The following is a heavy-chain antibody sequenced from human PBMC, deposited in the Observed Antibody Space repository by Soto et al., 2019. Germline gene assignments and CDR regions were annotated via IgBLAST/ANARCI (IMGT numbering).Heavy chain of an antibody. CDR3: AKEVVKIMITCGGVADY. CDR2: ISGSGGST. J-gene: IGHJ4*02. D-gene: IGHD3-16*01. CDR1: GFTFSSYA. Sequence: EVQLLESGGGLVQPGGSLRLSCAASGFTFSSYAMSWVRQAPGKGLEWVSAISGSGGSTYYADSVKGRFTISRDNSKNTLYLQMNSLRAEDTAVYYCAKEVVKIMITCGGVADYWGQGTLVTVSS. V-gene: IGHV3-23*01.